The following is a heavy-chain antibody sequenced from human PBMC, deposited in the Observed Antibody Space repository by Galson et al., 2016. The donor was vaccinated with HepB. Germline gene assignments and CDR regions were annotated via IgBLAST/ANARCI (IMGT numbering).Heavy chain of an antibody. CDR1: GFTFSNHW. CDR2: IYSAGSA. D-gene: IGHD4-17*01. V-gene: IGHV3-53*01. Sequence: CAASGFTFSNHWMTWVRQAPGKGLEWVSAIYSAGSAYYADSVKGRFTISRDEFENTLYLQMNSLRADDTALYYCARGHDYGDYLATWGQGSLVIVSS. J-gene: IGHJ4*02. CDR3: ARGHDYGDYLAT.